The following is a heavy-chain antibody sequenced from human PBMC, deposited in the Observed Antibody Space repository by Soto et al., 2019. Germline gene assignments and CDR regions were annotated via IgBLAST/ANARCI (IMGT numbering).Heavy chain of an antibody. D-gene: IGHD1-1*01. V-gene: IGHV3-33*01. CDR2: IWYDGSNK. J-gene: IGHJ6*02. CDR1: GFTFSSYG. Sequence: GGSLRLSCAASGFTFSSYGMHWVRQAPGKGLEWVAVIWYDGSNKYYADSVKGRFTISRDNSKNTLYLQMNSLRAEDTAVYYCPSLPGPIDDRAPYHYYGMDVWPQALTVNVS. CDR3: PSLPGPIDDRAPYHYYGMDV.